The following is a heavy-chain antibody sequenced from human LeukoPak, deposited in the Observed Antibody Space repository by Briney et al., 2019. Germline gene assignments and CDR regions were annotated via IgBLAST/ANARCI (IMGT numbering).Heavy chain of an antibody. J-gene: IGHJ4*02. CDR1: GYTFTSYG. D-gene: IGHD6-19*01. Sequence: VASVKVSCKASGYTFTSYGISWVRQAPGQGLEWMGWISAYNGNTNYAQKLQGRVTMTTDTSTSTAYMELRSLRSDDTAVYYCARDLVPKYSGGWLASGYWGQGTLVTVSS. CDR2: ISAYNGNT. V-gene: IGHV1-18*04. CDR3: ARDLVPKYSGGWLASGY.